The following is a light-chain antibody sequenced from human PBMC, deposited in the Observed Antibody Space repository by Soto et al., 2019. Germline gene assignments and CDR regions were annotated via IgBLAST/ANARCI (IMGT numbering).Light chain of an antibody. Sequence: DIVMTQSPDSLAVSLGERATINRKSSQSVLYSSNNKNYLAWYQQKPGQPPKLLIYWASTRESGVPDRFSGSGSGTDFTLTITSLQAEDVAVYYCQQYYSTPPSFFTFGPGTRVDIK. CDR2: WAS. CDR1: QSVLYSSNNKNY. J-gene: IGKJ3*01. CDR3: QQYYSTPPSFFT. V-gene: IGKV4-1*01.